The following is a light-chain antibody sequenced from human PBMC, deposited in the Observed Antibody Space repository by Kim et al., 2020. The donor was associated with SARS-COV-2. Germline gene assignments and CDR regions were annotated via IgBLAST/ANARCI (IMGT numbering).Light chain of an antibody. J-gene: IGKJ4*01. CDR3: QHRSNWPLT. CDR1: QSVSSY. Sequence: EIVLTQSPATLSLSPGQRATLSCRASQSVSSYLAWYQQKPGQAPRLLIYDASNRATSIPARFSGSGSGTDFTLTISSLGPEDFAVYYCQHRSNWPLTFGGGTKVDIK. CDR2: DAS. V-gene: IGKV3-11*01.